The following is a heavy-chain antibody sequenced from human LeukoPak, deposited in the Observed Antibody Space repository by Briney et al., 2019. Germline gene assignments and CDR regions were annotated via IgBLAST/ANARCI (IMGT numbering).Heavy chain of an antibody. J-gene: IGHJ4*02. D-gene: IGHD6-6*01. CDR1: GGSISSSNW. CDR2: IYHSGST. CDR3: AAYSSSSHFDY. V-gene: IGHV4-61*01. Sequence: SETLSLTCAVSGGSISSSNWWSWIRQPPRKGLEWIGYIYHSGSTNYNPSLKSRVTISLDTSKNQFSLKLSSVTAADTAVYYCAAYSSSSHFDYWGQGTLVTVSS.